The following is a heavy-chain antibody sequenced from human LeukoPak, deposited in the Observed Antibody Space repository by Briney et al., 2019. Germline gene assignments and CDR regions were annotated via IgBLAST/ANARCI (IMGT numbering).Heavy chain of an antibody. Sequence: PAASVNVSCKASGYTFTGYYIHWVRPAPGQGLEWMGRINPNSGGADYAQKFQGRVSMTRDTSISTAYMELSSLRSDDTAVYYCARGPRLDSSGWYYGAFDIWGQGTMVTVS. V-gene: IGHV1-2*06. J-gene: IGHJ3*02. CDR3: ARGPRLDSSGWYYGAFDI. CDR2: INPNSGGA. CDR1: GYTFTGYY. D-gene: IGHD6-19*01.